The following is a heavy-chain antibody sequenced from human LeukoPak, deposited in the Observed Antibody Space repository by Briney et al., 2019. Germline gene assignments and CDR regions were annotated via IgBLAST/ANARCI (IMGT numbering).Heavy chain of an antibody. CDR3: VGSGGWWYFDY. CDR1: GGSISSSSYY. CDR2: IYYSGST. V-gene: IGHV4-39*07. D-gene: IGHD3-10*01. Sequence: SETLSLTCTVSGGSISSSSYYWGWIRQPPGKGLEWIGSIYYSGSTYYNPSLKSRVTISVDTSKNQFSLKLSSVTAADTAVYYCVGSGGWWYFDYWGQGTLVTVSS. J-gene: IGHJ4*02.